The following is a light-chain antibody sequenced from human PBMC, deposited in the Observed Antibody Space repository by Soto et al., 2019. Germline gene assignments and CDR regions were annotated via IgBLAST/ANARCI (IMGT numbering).Light chain of an antibody. CDR2: DTC. V-gene: IGLV7-46*01. CDR3: LLSYSGPWV. Sequence: QAVVTQEPSLTVSPGGTVTLTCASSTGAVTSGHYPYWFQQKPGQAPRTLIYDTCDKHSWTPARFSGSLLGGKAALTLSGAQPEDEADYYCLLSYSGPWVFGGGTKLTVL. J-gene: IGLJ3*02. CDR1: TGAVTSGHY.